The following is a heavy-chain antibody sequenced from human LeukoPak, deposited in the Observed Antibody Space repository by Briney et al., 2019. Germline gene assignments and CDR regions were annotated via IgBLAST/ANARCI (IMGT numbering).Heavy chain of an antibody. D-gene: IGHD2-15*01. CDR3: ARLLGYCSGGSCPGLFQH. J-gene: IGHJ1*01. CDR1: GYSFTNYW. Sequence: GESLKISCKGSGYSFTNYWIGWVRQMPGKGLEWMGIIYPGDSDTRYSPSFQGQVTISADKSISTAYLQWSSLKASDTAMYYCARLLGYCSGGSCPGLFQHWGQGTLVTVSS. V-gene: IGHV5-51*01. CDR2: IYPGDSDT.